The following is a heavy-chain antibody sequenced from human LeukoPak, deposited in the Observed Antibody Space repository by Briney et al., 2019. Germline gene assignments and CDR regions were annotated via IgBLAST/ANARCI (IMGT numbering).Heavy chain of an antibody. J-gene: IGHJ4*02. CDR3: ARQESTDYGDYDY. CDR1: GGSISSSSYY. V-gene: IGHV4-39*01. Sequence: SETLSLTCTVSGGSISSSSYYWGWIRQPPGKGLEWIGSIYYSGSTYYNPSLKSRVTISVDTSKNQFSLKLSSVTAADTAVYYCARQESTDYGDYDYWGQGTLVTVSS. CDR2: IYYSGST. D-gene: IGHD4-17*01.